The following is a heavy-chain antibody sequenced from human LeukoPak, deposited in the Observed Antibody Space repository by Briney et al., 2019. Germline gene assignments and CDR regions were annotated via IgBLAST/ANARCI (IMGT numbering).Heavy chain of an antibody. J-gene: IGHJ3*02. V-gene: IGHV3-7*01. CDR2: IKQDGNEK. CDR1: GFTSSRFW. CDR3: AKSPTYSSGWYDI. D-gene: IGHD6-19*01. Sequence: GGSLRLSCAASGFTSSRFWMSWVRQAPGKGLEWVANIKQDGNEKYYVDSVKGRFTISRDNSKNTLYLQMNSLRAEDTAVYYCAKSPTYSSGWYDIWGQGTMVTVSS.